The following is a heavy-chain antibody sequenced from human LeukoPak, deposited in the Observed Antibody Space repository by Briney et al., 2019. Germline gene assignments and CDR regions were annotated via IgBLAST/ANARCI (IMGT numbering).Heavy chain of an antibody. CDR3: AKDLEGSGSYYNYYYYGMDV. CDR1: GFTFSSYA. CDR2: ISYDGSNK. D-gene: IGHD3-10*01. V-gene: IGHV3-30*04. J-gene: IGHJ6*02. Sequence: GGSLRLSCAASGFTFSSYAMHWVRQAPGKGLEWVAVISYDGSNKYYADSVKGRFTISRDNSKNTLYLQMNSLRAEDTAVYYCAKDLEGSGSYYNYYYYGMDVWGQGTTVTVSS.